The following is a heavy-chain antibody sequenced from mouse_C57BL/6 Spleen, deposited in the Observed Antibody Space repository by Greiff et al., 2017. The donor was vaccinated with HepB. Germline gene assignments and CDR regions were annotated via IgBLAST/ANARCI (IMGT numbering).Heavy chain of an antibody. V-gene: IGHV1-19*01. CDR3: ARGMDTTVVADDY. D-gene: IGHD1-1*01. Sequence: EVQLQQSGPVLVKPGASVKMSCKASGYTFTDYYMNWVKQSHGKSLEWIGVINPHNGGTSYNQKFKGKATLTVDKSSSTAYMELNSLTSEDSAVYYCARGMDTTVVADDYWGQGTTLTVSS. CDR1: GYTFTDYY. CDR2: INPHNGGT. J-gene: IGHJ2*01.